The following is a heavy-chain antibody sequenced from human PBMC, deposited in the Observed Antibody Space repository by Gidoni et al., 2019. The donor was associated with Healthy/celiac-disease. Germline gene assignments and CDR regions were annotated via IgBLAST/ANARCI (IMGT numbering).Heavy chain of an antibody. CDR2: ISSSSSDI. D-gene: IGHD7-27*01. CDR3: ARELRGAGERGYYYYGMDV. J-gene: IGHJ6*02. V-gene: IGHV3-21*01. CDR1: GFTFSSYS. Sequence: EVQLVESGGGLVKPGGSLRLSCAASGFTFSSYSMNWVRQAPGKGLEWVSSISSSSSDIYYADSVKGRFTISRDNAKNSLYLQMNSLRAEDTAVYYCARELRGAGERGYYYYGMDVWGQGTTVTVSS.